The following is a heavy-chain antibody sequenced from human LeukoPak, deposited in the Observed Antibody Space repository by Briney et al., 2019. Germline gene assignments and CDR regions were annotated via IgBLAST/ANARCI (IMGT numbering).Heavy chain of an antibody. V-gene: IGHV3-21*01. Sequence: GGSLRLSCAASGFTFSSYSMNWVRQAPGKGLEWVSSISSSSSYIYYADSVKGRFTISRDNAKNSLYLQMYSLRAEDTAVYYCARSGGSTVFYYMDVWGKGTTVTVSS. J-gene: IGHJ6*03. D-gene: IGHD2-2*01. CDR2: ISSSSSYI. CDR1: GFTFSSYS. CDR3: ARSGGSTVFYYMDV.